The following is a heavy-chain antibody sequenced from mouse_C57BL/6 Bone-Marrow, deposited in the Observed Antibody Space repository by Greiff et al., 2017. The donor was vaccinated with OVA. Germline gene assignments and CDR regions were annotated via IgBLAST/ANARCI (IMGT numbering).Heavy chain of an antibody. J-gene: IGHJ2*01. CDR2: IYPGSGNT. V-gene: IGHV1-76*01. CDR3: ASGVYYGYDGDVDY. Sequence: LVESGAELVRPGASVKLSCKASGYTFTDYYINWVKQRPGQGLEWIARIYPGSGNTYYNEKFKGKATLTAEKSSSTAYMQLSSLTSEDSAVYICASGVYYGYDGDVDYWGQGTTLTVSS. D-gene: IGHD2-2*01. CDR1: GYTFTDYY.